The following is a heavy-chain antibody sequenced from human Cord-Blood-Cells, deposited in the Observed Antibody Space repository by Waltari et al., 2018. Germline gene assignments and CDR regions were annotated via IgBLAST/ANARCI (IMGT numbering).Heavy chain of an antibody. CDR2: INPSGGST. CDR3: ARETGAYCGGDCYWPYYYYGMDV. CDR1: GYTFTSYY. D-gene: IGHD2-21*01. J-gene: IGHJ6*02. V-gene: IGHV1-46*01. Sequence: QVQLVQSGAEVKKPGASVKVSCKASGYTFTSYYMHWVRQAPGQGLEWMGIINPSGGSTRYAKEFQGRVNMTRDTSTSTVYMELSSLRSEDTAVYYCARETGAYCGGDCYWPYYYYGMDVWGQGTTVTVSS.